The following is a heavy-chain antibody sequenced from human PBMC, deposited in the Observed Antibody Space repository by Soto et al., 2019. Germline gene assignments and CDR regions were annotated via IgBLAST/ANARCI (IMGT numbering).Heavy chain of an antibody. CDR3: ARTLYGDNVDY. CDR2: MNPNSGNT. Sequence: VKVSCKASGYTFSIYYIHWVRQAPGQGLEWMGVMNPNSGNTGYAQKFQGRVTMTRNTSISTAYMELSSLRSEDTAVYYCARTLYGDNVDYWGQGTLVTVSS. CDR1: GYTFSIYY. D-gene: IGHD4-17*01. J-gene: IGHJ4*02. V-gene: IGHV1-8*02.